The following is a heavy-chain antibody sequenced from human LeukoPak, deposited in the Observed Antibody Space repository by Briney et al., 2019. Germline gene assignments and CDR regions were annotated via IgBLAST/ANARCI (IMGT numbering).Heavy chain of an antibody. CDR3: AKDLIGMFDY. V-gene: IGHV3-33*06. Sequence: PGGSLRLSCAASGSTFSSYGMHWVRQAPGKGLEWVAVIWYDGSNKYYADSVKGRFTISRDNSKNTLYLQMNSLRAEDTAVYYCAKDLIGMFDYWGQGTLVTVSS. CDR2: IWYDGSNK. CDR1: GSTFSSYG. J-gene: IGHJ4*02.